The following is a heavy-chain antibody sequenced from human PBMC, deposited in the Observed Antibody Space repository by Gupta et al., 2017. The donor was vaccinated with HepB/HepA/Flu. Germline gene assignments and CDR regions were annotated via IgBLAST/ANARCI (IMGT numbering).Heavy chain of an antibody. CDR1: GGSISTYX. V-gene: IGHV4-59*01. CDR2: IYYSGST. CDR3: ARSVKDVQLNPYYYGMDV. D-gene: IGHD6-6*01. Sequence: QVHLQESGPGLVKPSETLSLTCTVSGGSISTYXWXWIRQSPGKGLEWSGYIYYSGSTTYNPSLKSRVTISVDTSKNQFSLKLRSVTAADSALYYCARSVKDVQLNPYYYGMDVWGQGTTVTVSS. J-gene: IGHJ6*02.